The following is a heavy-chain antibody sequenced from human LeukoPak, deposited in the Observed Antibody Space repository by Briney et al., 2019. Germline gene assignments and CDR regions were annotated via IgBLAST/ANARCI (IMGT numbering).Heavy chain of an antibody. J-gene: IGHJ4*02. CDR2: IYSGGST. CDR1: GFTVSSNY. D-gene: IGHD3-22*01. V-gene: IGHV3-66*01. CDR3: ARVQSYDSSGYYPPYYFDY. Sequence: GGSLRLSCAASGFTVSSNYMSWVRQAPGKGLEWVSVIYSGGSTYYADSVKGRFTISRDNSKNTLYLQMNSLRAEDTAVYYCARVQSYDSSGYYPPYYFDYWGQGTLVTVSS.